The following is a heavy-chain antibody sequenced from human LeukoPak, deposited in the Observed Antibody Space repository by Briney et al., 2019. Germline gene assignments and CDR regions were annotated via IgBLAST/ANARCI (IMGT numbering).Heavy chain of an antibody. D-gene: IGHD6-19*01. CDR3: ARDRLATGGYYYYYYMDV. V-gene: IGHV3-23*01. Sequence: GGSLRLSCAASGLIVNNYAMSWVRQAPGKGLEWVSGISGSGDRTYYADSVKGRFSISRDNSKNMVYLQMNSLRAEDSAVYYCARDRLATGGYYYYYYMDVWGKGTTVTVSS. J-gene: IGHJ6*03. CDR1: GLIVNNYA. CDR2: ISGSGDRT.